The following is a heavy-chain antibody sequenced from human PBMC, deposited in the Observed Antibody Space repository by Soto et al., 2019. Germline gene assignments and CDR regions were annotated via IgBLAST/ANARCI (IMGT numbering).Heavy chain of an antibody. V-gene: IGHV4-30-2*01. Sequence: SETLSLTCAVSGVSISSGGYSWSWIRQPPGKGLEWIGYIYHSGSTYYNPSLKSRVTISVDRSKNQFSLKLSSVTAADTAVYYCARVPDRWGQGTLVTVSS. D-gene: IGHD2-2*01. J-gene: IGHJ5*02. CDR3: ARVPDR. CDR2: IYHSGST. CDR1: GVSISSGGYS.